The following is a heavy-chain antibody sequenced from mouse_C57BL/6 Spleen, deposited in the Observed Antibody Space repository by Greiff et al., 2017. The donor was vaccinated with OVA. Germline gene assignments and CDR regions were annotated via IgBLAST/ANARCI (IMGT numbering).Heavy chain of an antibody. D-gene: IGHD2-4*01. Sequence: VKLMESGAELVKPGASVTISCKASGYAFSRYWMNWVKQRPGKGLEWIGQIYPGDGDTNYNGKFKGKATLTADKSSSTAYMQLSSLTSEDSAVYFCARWDDYDWYFDVWGTGTTVTVSS. J-gene: IGHJ1*03. CDR3: ARWDDYDWYFDV. CDR1: GYAFSRYW. V-gene: IGHV1-80*01. CDR2: IYPGDGDT.